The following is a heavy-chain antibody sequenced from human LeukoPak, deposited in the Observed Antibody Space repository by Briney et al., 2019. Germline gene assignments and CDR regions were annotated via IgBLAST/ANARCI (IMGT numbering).Heavy chain of an antibody. Sequence: GGALRLSCAASGFTFDDYTMHWVRQAPGKGVEGGSLISWDGGSTYYADSVKGRFTISRDNSKNSPYLQMNSLRTEDTALYYCAKGLEGVTPFHWGQGTLVTVSS. CDR2: ISWDGGST. J-gene: IGHJ4*02. V-gene: IGHV3-43*01. D-gene: IGHD4-23*01. CDR3: AKGLEGVTPFH. CDR1: GFTFDDYT.